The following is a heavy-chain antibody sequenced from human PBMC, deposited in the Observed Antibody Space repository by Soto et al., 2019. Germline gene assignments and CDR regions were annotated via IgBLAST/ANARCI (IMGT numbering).Heavy chain of an antibody. V-gene: IGHV4-4*07. Sequence: PSETLSLTCTVSGGSISSYYWSWIRQPAGKGLEWIGRIYTSGSTNYNPSLTSRVTLSVDTSKNQFSLKLSSVTAADTAVYYCARDRPGTYYYASSGYYGMDVWGQGTTVTVSS. D-gene: IGHD3-22*01. CDR1: GGSISSYY. J-gene: IGHJ6*02. CDR2: IYTSGST. CDR3: ARDRPGTYYYASSGYYGMDV.